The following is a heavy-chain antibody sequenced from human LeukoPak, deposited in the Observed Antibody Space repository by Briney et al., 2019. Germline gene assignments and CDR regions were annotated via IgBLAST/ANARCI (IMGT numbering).Heavy chain of an antibody. J-gene: IGHJ5*02. V-gene: IGHV1-69*02. CDR2: IIPILGIA. CDR1: GGTFSSYT. CDR3: ARGAVVVPQTSLAWFDP. Sequence: GSSAKVSCKASGGTFSSYTISWVRQAPGQGLEWMGRIIPILGIANYAQKFQGRVTITTDKFTSTAYMELSRLRSEDTAVYYCARGAVVVPQTSLAWFDPWGQGTLVTVSS. D-gene: IGHD2-15*01.